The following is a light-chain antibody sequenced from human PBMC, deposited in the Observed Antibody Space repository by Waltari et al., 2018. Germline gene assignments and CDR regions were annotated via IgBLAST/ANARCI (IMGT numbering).Light chain of an antibody. CDR3: AAWDDSLNGVI. Sequence: QSVLTQPPSASGTPGQRVTISCSGSNSNIGSHTVNWYQHLPGTAPKLLVYSNTQRPSGVTDRFSGSKSGTSASLAISGLQSEDEADYYCAAWDDSLNGVIFGGGTKLTVL. V-gene: IGLV1-44*01. J-gene: IGLJ2*01. CDR2: SNT. CDR1: NSNIGSHT.